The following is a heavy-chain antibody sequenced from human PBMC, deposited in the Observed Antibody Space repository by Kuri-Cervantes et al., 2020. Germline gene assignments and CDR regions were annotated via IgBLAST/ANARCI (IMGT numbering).Heavy chain of an antibody. CDR3: ARAVATYGDYRRNFDY. CDR1: GYTFTSYG. D-gene: IGHD4-17*01. CDR2: ISAYNGNT. V-gene: IGHV1-18*01. J-gene: IGHJ4*02. Sequence: ASVKVSCKASGYTFTSYGISWVRQAPGQGLEWMGWISAYNGNTNYAQKLKGRVTMTTDTSTSTAYMELRSLRSDDTAVYYCARAVATYGDYRRNFDYWGQGTLVTVSS.